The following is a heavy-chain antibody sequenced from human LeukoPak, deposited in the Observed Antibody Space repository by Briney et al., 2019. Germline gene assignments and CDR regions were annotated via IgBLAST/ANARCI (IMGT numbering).Heavy chain of an antibody. J-gene: IGHJ6*03. CDR1: GFTFSSYW. CDR3: ARDPGYYHMDV. Sequence: QPGGSLRLSCAASGFTFSSYWMSWVRQAPGKGLVWVSRIDTDGSTTRNADSVKGRFTISRDNAKNTLYLQMNSLRAEDTAVYYCARDPGYYHMDVWGKGTTVTVSS. CDR2: IDTDGSTT. V-gene: IGHV3-74*01.